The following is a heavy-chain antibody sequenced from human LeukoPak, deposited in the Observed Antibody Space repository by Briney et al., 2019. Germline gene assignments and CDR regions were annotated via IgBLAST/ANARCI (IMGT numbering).Heavy chain of an antibody. CDR1: GFTFSSYA. CDR2: ISGSGGST. J-gene: IGHJ4*02. CDR3: AKDHSYGDYVPGGFDY. V-gene: IGHV3-23*01. D-gene: IGHD4-17*01. Sequence: GGSLRLSCAASGFTFSSYAMSWVRQAPGKGLEWVSAISGSGGSTYYADSVKGRFTISRDNSKNTLYLQMNSLRAEDTAVYYCAKDHSYGDYVPGGFDYWGQGTLVTVSS.